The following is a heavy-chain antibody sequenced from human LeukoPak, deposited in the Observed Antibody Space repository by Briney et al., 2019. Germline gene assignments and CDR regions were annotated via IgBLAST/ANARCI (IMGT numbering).Heavy chain of an antibody. CDR3: AKLYYYYMDV. V-gene: IGHV3-30*02. Sequence: GGSLRLSCAASGFTFSSYGMHWVRQAPGKGLEWVAFIRYEGSNKYYADSVKGRFTISRDNSKNTLYLQMNSLRAEDTAVYYCAKLYYYYMDVWGKGTTVTVSS. CDR1: GFTFSSYG. CDR2: IRYEGSNK. J-gene: IGHJ6*03.